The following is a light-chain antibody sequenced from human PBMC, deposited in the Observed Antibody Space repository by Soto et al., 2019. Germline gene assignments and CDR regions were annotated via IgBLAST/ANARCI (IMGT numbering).Light chain of an antibody. V-gene: IGKV3-20*01. CDR2: GAS. J-gene: IGKJ1*01. CDR3: QQYGSSPGT. Sequence: EIVLTQSPGTPSLSPGERATLPCRASQSVSSSYLAWYQQKPGQAPRLLIYGASSRATGIPDRFSGSGSGTDFTLTISRLEPEDFAVYYCQQYGSSPGTFGQGTKVDIK. CDR1: QSVSSSY.